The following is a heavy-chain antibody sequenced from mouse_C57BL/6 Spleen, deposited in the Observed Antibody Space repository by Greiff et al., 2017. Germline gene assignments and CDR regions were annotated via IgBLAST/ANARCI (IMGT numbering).Heavy chain of an antibody. V-gene: IGHV1-39*01. CDR3: ARVDSSGYAYYAMDY. CDR1: GYSFTDYN. J-gene: IGHJ4*01. Sequence: EVQLQQSGPELVKPGASVKISCKASGYSFTDYNMNWVKQSNGKSLEWIGVINPNYGTTSYNQQFKGKATLTVDQASSTAYMQLNSLTSEDSAVYYCARVDSSGYAYYAMDYWGQGTSVTVSS. CDR2: INPNYGTT. D-gene: IGHD3-2*02.